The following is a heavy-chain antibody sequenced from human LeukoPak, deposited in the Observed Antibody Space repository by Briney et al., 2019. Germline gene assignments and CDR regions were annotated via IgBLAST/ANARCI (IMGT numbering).Heavy chain of an antibody. Sequence: GGSLRLSCEASGFTLDNYNFNWVRQAPGKGLEWVASIRSYSSYIHYADSVKGRFTISRADAKKSLYLQMNRLRAEDTAVYFCARYAEVYYYIDVWGTGTTVTVSS. CDR1: GFTLDNYN. J-gene: IGHJ6*03. CDR2: IRSYSSYI. D-gene: IGHD2-8*01. CDR3: ARYAEVYYYIDV. V-gene: IGHV3-21*01.